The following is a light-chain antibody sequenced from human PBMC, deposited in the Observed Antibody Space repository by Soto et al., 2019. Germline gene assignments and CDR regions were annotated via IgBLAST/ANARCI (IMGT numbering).Light chain of an antibody. Sequence: EIVMTQSPATLSVSPGERATLSCRATQSVSRNLAWYQQKPGQPPRLLIYGASTRATGIPARFSGSGSGTEFTLTISSLQSEDFAVYYCQQYNNWPPWTFGQGTKVEVK. CDR2: GAS. CDR3: QQYNNWPPWT. V-gene: IGKV3-15*01. J-gene: IGKJ1*01. CDR1: QSVSRN.